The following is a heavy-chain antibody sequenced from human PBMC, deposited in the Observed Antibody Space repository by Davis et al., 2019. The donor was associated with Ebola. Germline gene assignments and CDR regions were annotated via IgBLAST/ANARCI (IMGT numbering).Heavy chain of an antibody. CDR2: IKQDGSEK. V-gene: IGHV3-7*01. CDR1: GFTFSSYW. CDR3: ARGGVVVVPAAMRSLYYGMDV. J-gene: IGHJ6*02. Sequence: GGSLRLSCAASGFTFSSYWMSWVRQAPGKGLEWVANIKQDGSEKYYVDSVKGRFTISRDNAKNSLYLQMNSLRAEDTAVYYCARGGVVVVPAAMRSLYYGMDVWGQGTTVTVSS. D-gene: IGHD2-2*01.